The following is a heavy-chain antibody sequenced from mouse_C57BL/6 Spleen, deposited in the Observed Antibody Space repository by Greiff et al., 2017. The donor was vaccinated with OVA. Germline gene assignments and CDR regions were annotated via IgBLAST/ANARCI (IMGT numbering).Heavy chain of an antibody. D-gene: IGHD1-1*01. J-gene: IGHJ2*01. Sequence: QVQLQQPGAELVKPGASVKLSCKASGYTFTSYWMHWVKQRPGQGLEWIGMIHPNSGSTNYNEKFKSKATLTVDKSSSTAYMQLSSLTSEDSAVYYCARGDYYGSRNFDYWGQGTTLTVSS. CDR3: ARGDYYGSRNFDY. CDR1: GYTFTSYW. V-gene: IGHV1-64*01. CDR2: IHPNSGST.